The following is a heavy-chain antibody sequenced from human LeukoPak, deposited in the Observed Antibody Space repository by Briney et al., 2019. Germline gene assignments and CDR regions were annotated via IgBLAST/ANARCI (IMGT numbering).Heavy chain of an antibody. CDR2: ISTFNGNT. CDR1: GYTFTTYG. CDR3: ARDAKNEYVWGSYL. D-gene: IGHD3-16*02. V-gene: IGHV1-18*01. Sequence: ASVKVSCKASGYTFTTYGINWVRQAPGQGLEWMGWISTFNGNTNYAQKLQGRVTMTTDTSTSTAYMELRSLRSDDTAVYYCARDAKNEYVWGSYLWGQGTLVTVSS. J-gene: IGHJ4*02.